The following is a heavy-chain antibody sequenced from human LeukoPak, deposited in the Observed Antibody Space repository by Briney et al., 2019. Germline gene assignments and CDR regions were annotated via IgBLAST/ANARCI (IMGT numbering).Heavy chain of an antibody. D-gene: IGHD1-26*01. Sequence: ASVKVSCKASGGTFSSYAISWVRQAPGQGLEWMGWINPNSGGTNYAQKFQGRVTMTRDTSISTAYMELSRLRSDDTAVYYCATEGTDSGSYDYWGQGTLVTVSS. CDR2: INPNSGGT. CDR1: GGTFSSYA. J-gene: IGHJ4*02. CDR3: ATEGTDSGSYDY. V-gene: IGHV1-2*02.